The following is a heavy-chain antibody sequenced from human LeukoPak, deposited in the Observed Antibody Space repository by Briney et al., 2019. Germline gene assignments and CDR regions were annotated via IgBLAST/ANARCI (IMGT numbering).Heavy chain of an antibody. Sequence: SQTLSLTCTVSGGSISSGDYYWSWFRQPPGKGLEWIGYIYYSGSTYYNPSLKSRVTISVDTSKNQFSLKLSSVTAADTAVYYCARGGGDIVVVPAAENWFDPWGQGTLVTVSS. CDR1: GGSISSGDYY. CDR2: IYYSGST. V-gene: IGHV4-30-4*08. J-gene: IGHJ5*02. CDR3: ARGGGDIVVVPAAENWFDP. D-gene: IGHD2-2*01.